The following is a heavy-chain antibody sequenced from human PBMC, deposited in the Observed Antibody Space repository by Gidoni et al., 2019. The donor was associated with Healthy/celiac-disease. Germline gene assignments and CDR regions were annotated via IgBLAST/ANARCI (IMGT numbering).Heavy chain of an antibody. Sequence: QVQLQESGPGLVKPSETLSLTCAVSGYSISSGYYWGWIRQPPGKGLEWIGSIYHSGSTYYNPSLKIRVTISVDTSKNQFSLKLSSVTAADTAVYYCARDLGVGGWGQGTLVTVSS. CDR3: ARDLGVGG. D-gene: IGHD3-3*01. CDR2: IYHSGST. J-gene: IGHJ4*02. CDR1: GYSISSGYY. V-gene: IGHV4-38-2*02.